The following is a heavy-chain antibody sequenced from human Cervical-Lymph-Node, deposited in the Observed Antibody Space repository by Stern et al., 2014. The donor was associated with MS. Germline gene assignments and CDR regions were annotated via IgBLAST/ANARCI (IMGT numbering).Heavy chain of an antibody. D-gene: IGHD6-13*01. J-gene: IGHJ4*02. V-gene: IGHV5-51*03. CDR2: VYSGDSEP. Sequence: VQLVQSGAELKKPGESLRVSCKGSGYSLTNTWIGWVRQMPGKSLEWMVIVYSGDSEPRLSPSFQGQVPTSSDKAINTAYLQWSSLKASDTAMYYCARGRGIALRPDYWGQGTLVTVSS. CDR3: ARGRGIALRPDY. CDR1: GYSLTNTW.